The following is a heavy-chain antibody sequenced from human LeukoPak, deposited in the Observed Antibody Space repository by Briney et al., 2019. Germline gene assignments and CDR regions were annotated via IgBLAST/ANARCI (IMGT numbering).Heavy chain of an antibody. CDR3: AREVAWSSAGPYYMDV. Sequence: SETLSLTCAVYGVPFSVYYWSWIRQPPGKGLEWIGEINHSGTTNYNPSHKSRVTISVDTSKNQVSLKLSSVTAADTAVYFCAREVAWSSAGPYYMDVWGKGTTVTVSS. D-gene: IGHD6-13*01. J-gene: IGHJ6*03. CDR1: GVPFSVYY. CDR2: INHSGTT. V-gene: IGHV4-34*01.